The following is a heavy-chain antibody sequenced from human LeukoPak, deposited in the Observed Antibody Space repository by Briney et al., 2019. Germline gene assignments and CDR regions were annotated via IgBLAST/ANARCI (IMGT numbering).Heavy chain of an antibody. CDR2: VTWDGTTT. CDR3: ARIGHDGIDI. Sequence: PGGSLRLSRLASGFAVDDYAMDWVRQSPGKGLEWVSFVTWDGTTTSYVDSVKGRFAISRDNRKNSLYLQLDSLRVEDSGLYFCARIGHDGIDIWCQGTMVTVSS. CDR1: GFAVDDYA. J-gene: IGHJ3*02. V-gene: IGHV3-43D*04.